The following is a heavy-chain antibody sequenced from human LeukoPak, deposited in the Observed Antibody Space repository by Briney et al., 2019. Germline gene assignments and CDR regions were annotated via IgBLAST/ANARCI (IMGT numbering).Heavy chain of an antibody. J-gene: IGHJ6*03. Sequence: GGSLRLSCAASGFTFSSYAMHWVRQAPGKGLEWVSVIYSGGSTYYADSVKGRFTISRDNSKNTLYLQMNSLRAEDTAVYYCARGPSYYYDSSGYYSPYYYYMDVWGKGTTVTISS. V-gene: IGHV3-66*01. CDR1: GFTFSSYA. CDR3: ARGPSYYYDSSGYYSPYYYYMDV. D-gene: IGHD3-22*01. CDR2: IYSGGST.